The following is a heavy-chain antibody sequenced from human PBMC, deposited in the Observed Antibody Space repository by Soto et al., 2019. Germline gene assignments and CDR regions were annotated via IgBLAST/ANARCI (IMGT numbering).Heavy chain of an antibody. CDR3: ARDMGYCSSTSCPYYYYGMDV. D-gene: IGHD2-2*01. J-gene: IGHJ6*02. Sequence: QVQLVQSGAEVKKPGASVKVSCKASGYTFTGYYMHWVRQAPGQGLEWMGWINPNSGGTNYAQKFQGWVTMTRDTSISTAYMELSRLRSDDTAVYYCARDMGYCSSTSCPYYYYGMDVWGQGTTVTVSS. CDR1: GYTFTGYY. CDR2: INPNSGGT. V-gene: IGHV1-2*04.